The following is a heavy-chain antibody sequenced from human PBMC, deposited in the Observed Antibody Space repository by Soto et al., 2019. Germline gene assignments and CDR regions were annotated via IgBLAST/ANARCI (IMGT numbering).Heavy chain of an antibody. V-gene: IGHV4-39*01. CDR1: GGSISSTTYY. CDR3: ARGYFDSSGYYIGSFDY. Sequence: PSETLSLTCTVSGGSISSTTYYWGWIRQPPGKGLEWIASIYYSGSTYYNPSLKSRVTMSVDTSKNQFSLNLSSVTAADTAVYYCARGYFDSSGYYIGSFDYWGQGTLVTVSS. D-gene: IGHD3-22*01. CDR2: IYYSGST. J-gene: IGHJ4*02.